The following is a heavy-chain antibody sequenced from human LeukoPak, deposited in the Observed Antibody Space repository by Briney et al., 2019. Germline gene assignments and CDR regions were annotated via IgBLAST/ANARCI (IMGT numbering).Heavy chain of an antibody. J-gene: IGHJ4*02. D-gene: IGHD1-1*01. CDR2: IRSQVNSYAT. CDR1: GFNFRGSA. Sequence: GGSLRFSCTASGFNFRGSAMHWVRQAPGKGLEWVGRIRSQVNSYATAYGTSVKGRFTISRDDSKSTAYLQMNSLKTEDTAVYYCTRVGYNSGDYWGQGTLVTVSS. CDR3: TRVGYNSGDY. V-gene: IGHV3-73*01.